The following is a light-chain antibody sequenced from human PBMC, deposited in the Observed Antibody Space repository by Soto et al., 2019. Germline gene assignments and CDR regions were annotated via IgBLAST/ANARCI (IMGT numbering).Light chain of an antibody. CDR3: QQYYDWPIT. V-gene: IGKV3-15*01. CDR1: QSVSSN. CDR2: DAS. J-gene: IGKJ5*01. Sequence: EIVLTQSPATLSVSPWERATLSCRASQSVSSNLAWYQQKPGQAPRLLIYDASTRATGIPARFSGSGSGTEFTLTISSLQSEDVAVYYCQQYYDWPITFGQGTRLEIK.